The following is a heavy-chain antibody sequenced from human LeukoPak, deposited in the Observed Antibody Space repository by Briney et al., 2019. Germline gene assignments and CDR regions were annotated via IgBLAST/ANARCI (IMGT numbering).Heavy chain of an antibody. V-gene: IGHV3-53*01. J-gene: IGHJ5*02. CDR3: ARGMAEAYDYNWFED. D-gene: IGHD5-12*01. CDR1: GFTVSSNY. CDR2: IYSGGST. Sequence: GGSLRLFCAASGFTVSSNYMSWVRQAPGKGLEWVSVIYSGGSTYYADSVKGRFTISRDNSKNTLYLQMNSLRAEDTAVYYCARGMAEAYDYNWFEDWGQGTLVTVSS.